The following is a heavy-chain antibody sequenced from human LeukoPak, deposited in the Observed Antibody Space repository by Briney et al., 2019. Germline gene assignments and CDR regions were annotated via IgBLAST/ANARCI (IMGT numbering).Heavy chain of an antibody. CDR2: ISAYNGNT. V-gene: IGHV1-18*01. CDR3: AREWGYCSGGSCYSAFDY. Sequence: ASVKVSCKASGYTFTSYGISWVRQAPGQGLEWMGWISAYNGNTNYAQKLQGRVTMTTDTSTSTAYMELRSLRSDDTAVHYCAREWGYCSGGSCYSAFDYWGQGTLVTVSS. CDR1: GYTFTSYG. J-gene: IGHJ4*02. D-gene: IGHD2-15*01.